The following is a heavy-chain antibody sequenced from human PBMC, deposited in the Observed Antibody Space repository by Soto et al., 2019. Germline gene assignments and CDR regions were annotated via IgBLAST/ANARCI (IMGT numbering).Heavy chain of an antibody. V-gene: IGHV3-33*01. CDR3: ARDPVALRNRVRVGYFNL. CDR1: GFVFTTYG. D-gene: IGHD1-26*01. CDR2: IWHDGSGT. Sequence: QVKLVEWGGGVVQPGRSLRLSCAASGFVFTTYGMHWVRQAPGKGLEWVGVIWHDGSGTFYADALKGRFTISRDNSKNTLFLQMDSLTVEDTAVYYCARDPVALRNRVRVGYFNLWGRGTQVTVSS. J-gene: IGHJ2*01.